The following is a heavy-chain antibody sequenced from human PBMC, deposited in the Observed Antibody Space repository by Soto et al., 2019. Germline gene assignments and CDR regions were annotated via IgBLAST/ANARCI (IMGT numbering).Heavy chain of an antibody. J-gene: IGHJ4*02. CDR3: TSRPSGMTYHAVFDF. D-gene: IGHD2-21*02. V-gene: IGHV3-7*03. CDR2: IKPDGSET. CDR1: GLTFSGHW. Sequence: PGGSLRLSCAASGLTFSGHWMTWVRQTPGEGLQWVAAIKPDGSETFYVDSVKGRFTISRDNARNSLFLQMDSLRAEDTAVYCCTSRPSGMTYHAVFDFWGQGTLVTVSS.